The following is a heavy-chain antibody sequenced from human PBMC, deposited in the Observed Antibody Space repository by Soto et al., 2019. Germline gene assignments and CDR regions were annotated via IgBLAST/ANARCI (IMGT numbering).Heavy chain of an antibody. J-gene: IGHJ6*02. Sequence: QVQLVESGGGVVQPGRSLRLSCAASGFTFSSYGMHWVRQAPGKGLEWVALISYDGSNEDYADSVKGRFTISRDNSKETLYLQMNSLRPEDPGVYYCAKDLEWLVLRYAMDVWGQGTTVTVSS. CDR3: AKDLEWLVLRYAMDV. V-gene: IGHV3-30*18. D-gene: IGHD6-19*01. CDR2: ISYDGSNE. CDR1: GFTFSSYG.